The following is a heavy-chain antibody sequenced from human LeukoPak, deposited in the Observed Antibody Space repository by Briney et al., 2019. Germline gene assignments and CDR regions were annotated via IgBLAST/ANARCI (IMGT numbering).Heavy chain of an antibody. CDR1: GGTFSSYA. Sequence: GSSVKVSCKASGGTFSSYAISWVRQAPGQGLEWMGGIIPIFGTANYAQKFQGRVTITTDESTSTAYMELSSLRSEDTAVYYCARTPAGVANMSPFDYWGQGTLVAVSS. V-gene: IGHV1-69*05. J-gene: IGHJ4*02. D-gene: IGHD3-3*01. CDR3: ARTPAGVANMSPFDY. CDR2: IIPIFGTA.